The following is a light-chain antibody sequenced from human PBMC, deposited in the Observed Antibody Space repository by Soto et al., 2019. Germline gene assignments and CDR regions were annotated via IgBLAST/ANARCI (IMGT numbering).Light chain of an antibody. CDR2: TNN. Sequence: QSVLTQPPSASGTPGRRVSISCSGSSTNIGRNSISWYQNLPGTAPKLLIYTNNQRPSGVPARFSGSKSGTSASLAISGLQSEDEADYYCAAWDDSLSGGVFGGGTKVTVL. CDR1: STNIGRNS. J-gene: IGLJ3*02. CDR3: AAWDDSLSGGV. V-gene: IGLV1-44*01.